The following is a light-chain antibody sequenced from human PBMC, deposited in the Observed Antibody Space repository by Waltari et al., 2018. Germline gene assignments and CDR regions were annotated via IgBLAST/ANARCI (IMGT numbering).Light chain of an antibody. CDR3: QQHYSSPLT. CDR1: QSVFQSSDSKNY. J-gene: IGKJ4*01. V-gene: IGKV4-1*01. Sequence: IVLTQSPDSLAVSLGERATINCKSSQSVFQSSDSKNYLTWYQQKPGPPPKLLIYWASTRQSGVPDRFSGSGSGTDFTLTISSLQAEDVALYYCQQHYSSPLTFGGGTKVEIQ. CDR2: WAS.